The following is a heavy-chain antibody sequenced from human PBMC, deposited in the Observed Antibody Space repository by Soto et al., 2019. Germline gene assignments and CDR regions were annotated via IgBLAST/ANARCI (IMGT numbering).Heavy chain of an antibody. V-gene: IGHV3-23*01. CDR1: GFTFSSYA. Sequence: GGSLRLSCAASGFTFSSYAMSWVRQAPGKGLEWVSAISGSGGAPYYADSVKGRFTISRDNSKNTLYLQMNSLRAEDTAVYYCAKDPGDYTFDYWGQRTLVTVSS. D-gene: IGHD4-17*01. CDR2: ISGSGGAP. J-gene: IGHJ4*02. CDR3: AKDPGDYTFDY.